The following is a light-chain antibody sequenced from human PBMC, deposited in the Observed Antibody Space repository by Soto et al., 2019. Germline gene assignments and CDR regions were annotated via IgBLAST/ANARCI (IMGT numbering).Light chain of an antibody. Sequence: EIVLTQSPGTVSLSPGERATLSCRASQSVTSSYLAWYQQRPGQAPRLLIYGVSSRATGVPDRFSGSGSGTDFTLTINRLEPEDFAVYYCQQYGSSPITFGQGTRLEIK. CDR1: QSVTSSY. V-gene: IGKV3-20*01. J-gene: IGKJ5*01. CDR3: QQYGSSPIT. CDR2: GVS.